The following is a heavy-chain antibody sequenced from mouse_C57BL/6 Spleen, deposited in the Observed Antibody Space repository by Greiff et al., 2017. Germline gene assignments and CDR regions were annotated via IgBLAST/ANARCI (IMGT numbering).Heavy chain of an antibody. CDR3: AIKGAQLGQGYFDY. CDR1: GYTFTDYN. CDR2: INPNNGGT. Sequence: VQLQQSGPELVKPGASVKIPCKASGYTFTDYNMDWVKQSHGKSLEWIGDINPNNGGTIYNQKFKGKATLTVDKSSSTAYMELRSLTSEDTAVYYGAIKGAQLGQGYFDYWGQGTTLTVSS. D-gene: IGHD4-1*02. J-gene: IGHJ2*01. V-gene: IGHV1-18*01.